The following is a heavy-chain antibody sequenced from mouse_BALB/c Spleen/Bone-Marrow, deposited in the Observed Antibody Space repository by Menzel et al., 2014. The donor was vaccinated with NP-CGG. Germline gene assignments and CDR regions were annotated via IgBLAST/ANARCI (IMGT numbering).Heavy chain of an antibody. V-gene: IGHV2-6-7*01. CDR2: IWGDGTT. J-gene: IGHJ4*01. CDR3: AREKYGNYYAMDY. D-gene: IGHD2-10*02. CDR1: GFSLTGFG. Sequence: QVQLKHSGPGLVAPSQSLSITCTVSGFSLTGFGINWIRQPPGKGLEWLGMIWGDGTTDYNSALKSRLSINKDNSKSQVLLKMNSLQAGDTARYYCAREKYGNYYAMDYWGQGTSVTVSS.